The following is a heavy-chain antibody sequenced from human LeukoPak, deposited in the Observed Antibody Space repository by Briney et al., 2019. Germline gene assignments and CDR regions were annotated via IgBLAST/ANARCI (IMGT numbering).Heavy chain of an antibody. CDR1: GVSISSSSYY. CDR2: IYYSGST. D-gene: IGHD3-22*01. J-gene: IGHJ3*02. V-gene: IGHV4-39*07. CDR3: ARDRGGYDSSGYSDDAFDI. Sequence: SETLSLTCTVSGVSISSSSYYWGWIRQPPGKGLEWIGSIYYSGSTYYNPSLKSRVTISVDTSKNQFSLKLSSVTAADTAVYYCARDRGGYDSSGYSDDAFDIWGQGTMVTVSS.